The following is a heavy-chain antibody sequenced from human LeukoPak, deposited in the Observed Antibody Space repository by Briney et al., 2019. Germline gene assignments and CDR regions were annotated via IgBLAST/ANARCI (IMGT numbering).Heavy chain of an antibody. J-gene: IGHJ4*02. CDR3: TSNLYCSTSSCYTLDN. V-gene: IGHV3-15*01. CDR2: IKSKSERGTT. Sequence: NPGGSLRLSCAASGFTFRNGWMSWVRQAPGKGLEWVGRIKSKSERGTTDYAAPVKGRFTISRDGSTNTVYLHMNSLKTEDTAVYFCTSNLYCSTSSCYTLDNWGQGTLVAVSP. D-gene: IGHD2-2*02. CDR1: GFTFRNGW.